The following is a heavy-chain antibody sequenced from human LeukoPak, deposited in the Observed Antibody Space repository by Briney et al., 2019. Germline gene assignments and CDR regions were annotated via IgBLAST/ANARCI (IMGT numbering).Heavy chain of an antibody. CDR2: VWYDGSKT. J-gene: IGHJ4*02. V-gene: IGHV3-33*08. D-gene: IGHD3-22*01. CDR1: GFTFSNYN. CDR3: ARGVDYYDSSGTIDY. Sequence: GGSLRLSCTASGFTFSNYNMNWVRQAPGKGLEWVAVVWYDGSKTYSADSVKGRITISRDDSKNTLYLQMNSLRAEDTAVYYCARGVDYYDSSGTIDYWGQGTLVTVSS.